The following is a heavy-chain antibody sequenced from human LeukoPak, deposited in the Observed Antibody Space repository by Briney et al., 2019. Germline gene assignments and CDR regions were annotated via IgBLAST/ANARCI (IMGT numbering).Heavy chain of an antibody. CDR1: GFTFSNYA. J-gene: IGHJ4*02. V-gene: IGHV3-30*02. CDR2: IRYDGSNK. CDR3: AKDAGGVPAASYFDY. D-gene: IGHD2-2*01. Sequence: GGSLRLSCAASGFTFSNYAMNWVRQAPGKGLEWVAFIRYDGSNKYYADSVKGRFTISRDNSKNTLYLQMNSLRAEDTAVYYCAKDAGGVPAASYFDYWGQGTLVTVSS.